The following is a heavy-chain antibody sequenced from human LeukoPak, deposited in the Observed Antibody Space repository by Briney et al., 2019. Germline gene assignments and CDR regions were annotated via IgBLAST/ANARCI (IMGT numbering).Heavy chain of an antibody. CDR1: GFTFSSYS. CDR3: ARAPRVSLSWFDP. V-gene: IGHV3-21*01. Sequence: GGSLRLSCAASGFTFSSYSMNWVRQAPGKGLEWVSSISSSSSYIYYADSVKGRFTISRDNAKNSLYLQMNSLRAEDTAVYYCARAPRVSLSWFDPWGQGTLVTVSS. CDR2: ISSSSSYI. D-gene: IGHD6-13*01. J-gene: IGHJ5*02.